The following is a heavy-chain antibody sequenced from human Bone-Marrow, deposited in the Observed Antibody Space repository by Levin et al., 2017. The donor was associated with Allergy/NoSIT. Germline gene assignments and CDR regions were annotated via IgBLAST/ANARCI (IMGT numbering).Heavy chain of an antibody. CDR1: GGSISSGSYY. J-gene: IGHJ3*02. Sequence: PSETLSLTCTVSGGSISSGSYYWSWIRQPAGKGLEWIGRIYTSGSTNYNPSLKSRVTISVDTSKNQFSLKLSSVTAADTAVYYCARGRNWNDGSDAFDIWGQGTMVTVSS. V-gene: IGHV4-61*02. CDR2: IYTSGST. CDR3: ARGRNWNDGSDAFDI. D-gene: IGHD1-1*01.